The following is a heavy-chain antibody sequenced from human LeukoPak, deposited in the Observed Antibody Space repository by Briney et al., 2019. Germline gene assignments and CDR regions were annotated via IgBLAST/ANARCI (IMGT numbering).Heavy chain of an antibody. Sequence: ASVKVSCKASGGTFSSYAISWVRQAPGQGLEWMGGIIPIFGTANYAQKFQGRVTITTDESTSTAYMELRSLRSDDTAVYYCATYGYNDYWGQGTLVTVSS. D-gene: IGHD5-24*01. CDR1: GGTFSSYA. V-gene: IGHV1-69*05. CDR2: IIPIFGTA. CDR3: ATYGYNDY. J-gene: IGHJ4*02.